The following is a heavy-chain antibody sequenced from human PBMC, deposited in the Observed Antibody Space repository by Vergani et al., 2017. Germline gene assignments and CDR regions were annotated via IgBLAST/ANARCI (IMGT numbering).Heavy chain of an antibody. J-gene: IGHJ4*02. Sequence: QVQVVQSGAEVKKSGASVKVSCKTSGYTFSNYYMHWVRQAPGQGLEWMGIINPSGGHTNYAQKFQGRVTMTRDTSTSTVYMELSSLRSEDTAIFYCARAPHVYSGYLNWGQGTLVTVSS. CDR3: ARAPHVYSGYLN. CDR2: INPSGGHT. CDR1: GYTFSNYY. V-gene: IGHV1-46*01. D-gene: IGHD5-12*01.